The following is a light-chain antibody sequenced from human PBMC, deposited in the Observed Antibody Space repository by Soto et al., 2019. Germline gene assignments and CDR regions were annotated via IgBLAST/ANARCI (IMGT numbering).Light chain of an antibody. V-gene: IGKV3-20*01. Sequence: EVVLTQSPGTLSLSPGDRAALSCRASQSLSSHLAWYHQKPGQAPRLLIYGASIRLPGIPDRFSGSGSGTDFTLTINRLEPEDFGVYYCQQYDSSPRTFGQGTKVEVK. J-gene: IGKJ1*01. CDR2: GAS. CDR3: QQYDSSPRT. CDR1: QSLSSH.